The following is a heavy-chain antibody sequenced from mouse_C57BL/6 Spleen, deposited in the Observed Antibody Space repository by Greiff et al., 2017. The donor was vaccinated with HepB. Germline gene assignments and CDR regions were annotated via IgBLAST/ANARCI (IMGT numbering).Heavy chain of an antibody. CDR3: ASEGDYGNYEDYAMDY. CDR1: GFTFTDYY. CDR2: IRNKANGYTT. Sequence: EVKLMESGGGLVQPGGSLSLSCAASGFTFTDYYMSWVRQPPGKALEWLGFIRNKANGYTTEYSASVKGRFTISRDNSQSILYLQMNALRAEDSATYYCASEGDYGNYEDYAMDYWGQGTSVTVSS. V-gene: IGHV7-3*01. J-gene: IGHJ4*01. D-gene: IGHD2-1*01.